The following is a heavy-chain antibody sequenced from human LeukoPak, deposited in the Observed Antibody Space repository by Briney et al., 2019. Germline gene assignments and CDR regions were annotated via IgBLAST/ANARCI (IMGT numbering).Heavy chain of an antibody. CDR1: GYTFTSYG. CDR2: ISVYNGNT. D-gene: IGHD3-22*01. V-gene: IGHV1-18*01. J-gene: IGHJ4*02. CDR3: ARDQPPGFYYDSSAYLDY. Sequence: VAPVRVSCKVSGYTFTSYGITWVRQAPGQGLEWMGWISVYNGNTNYAQKFQGRVTLTTDTSTSTAYMELRSLRSDDTAVYYCARDQPPGFYYDSSAYLDYWGQGTLVTVSS.